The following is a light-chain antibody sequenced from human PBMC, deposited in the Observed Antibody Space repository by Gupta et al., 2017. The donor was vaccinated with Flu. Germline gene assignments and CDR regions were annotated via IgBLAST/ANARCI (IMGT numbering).Light chain of an antibody. CDR2: STS. CDR3: QESDSLPRT. J-gene: IGKJ4*01. CDR1: QSINMF. V-gene: IGKV1-39*01. Sequence: GDRVTITCRASQSINMFLNWYQQKPGKAPQLPINSTSNLQTGVPARFSGSGSGTNFSPTISSLQPEDFATYYCQESDSLPRTFGGGTQVEIK.